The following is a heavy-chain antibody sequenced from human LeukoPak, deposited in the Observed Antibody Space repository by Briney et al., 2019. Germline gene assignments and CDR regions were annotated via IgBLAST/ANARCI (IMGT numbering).Heavy chain of an antibody. J-gene: IGHJ4*02. D-gene: IGHD1-26*01. Sequence: PGRSLRLSCAASGFTFDDYAMHWVRQAPGKGLEWVSCISSSSSAIYYADSVKGRFTISRDNAKNSLYLQMNSLRAEDTAVYYCARDTGSLDYWGQGTLVTVSS. CDR3: ARDTGSLDY. V-gene: IGHV3-48*04. CDR1: GFTFDDYA. CDR2: ISSSSSAI.